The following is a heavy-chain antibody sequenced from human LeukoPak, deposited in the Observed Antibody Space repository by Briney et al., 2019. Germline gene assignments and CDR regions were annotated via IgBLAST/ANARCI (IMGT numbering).Heavy chain of an antibody. Sequence: ASVKVSCKASGYTFTSYGISWVRQPPVQGLEWMGWISGYNGNTHYAQSLQGRVTMTTDTSTSTAYMELRSLRSDDTAVYYCARGPYCSGGTCYSQYFDYWGQGTLVTVSS. D-gene: IGHD2-15*01. CDR1: GYTFTSYG. J-gene: IGHJ4*02. V-gene: IGHV1-18*01. CDR2: ISGYNGNT. CDR3: ARGPYCSGGTCYSQYFDY.